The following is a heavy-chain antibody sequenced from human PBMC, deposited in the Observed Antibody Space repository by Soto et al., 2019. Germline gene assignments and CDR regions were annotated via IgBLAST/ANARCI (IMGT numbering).Heavy chain of an antibody. D-gene: IGHD3-3*01. CDR1: GFTFTSYA. V-gene: IGHV3-23*01. CDR2: ISGSGGST. Sequence: GGSLRLSCAASGFTFTSYAMSWVRQAPGKGLEWVSAISGSGGSTYYADSAKGRFTISRDNSKNTLYLQMNSLRAEDTAVYYCAKAGDFWSGYYTGEDYWGQGTLVTVSS. CDR3: AKAGDFWSGYYTGEDY. J-gene: IGHJ4*02.